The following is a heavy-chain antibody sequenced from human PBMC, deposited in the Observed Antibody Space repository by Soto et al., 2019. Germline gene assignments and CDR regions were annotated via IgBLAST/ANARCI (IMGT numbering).Heavy chain of an antibody. Sequence: PSETLSLTCTVSGGSISSSSYYWGWIRQPPGKGLEWIGSIYYSGSTYYNPSLKSRVTISVDTSKNQFSLKLSSVTAADTAVYYCARQRSGWPNWFDPWGQGTLVTVSS. CDR2: IYYSGST. CDR3: ARQRSGWPNWFDP. V-gene: IGHV4-39*01. J-gene: IGHJ5*02. CDR1: GGSISSSSYY. D-gene: IGHD6-19*01.